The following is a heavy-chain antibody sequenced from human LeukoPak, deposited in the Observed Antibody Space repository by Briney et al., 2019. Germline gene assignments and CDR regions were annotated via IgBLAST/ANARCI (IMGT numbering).Heavy chain of an antibody. Sequence: ASVKVSCKASGYTFTSYGISWARQAPGEGLEWMGWISAYNGNTNYAQKLQGRVTMTTDTPTSTAYMELRSLRSDDTAVYYCARPYCSSTSCYRSVPNTFDYWGQGTLVTVSS. V-gene: IGHV1-18*01. J-gene: IGHJ4*02. CDR1: GYTFTSYG. CDR2: ISAYNGNT. D-gene: IGHD2-2*01. CDR3: ARPYCSSTSCYRSVPNTFDY.